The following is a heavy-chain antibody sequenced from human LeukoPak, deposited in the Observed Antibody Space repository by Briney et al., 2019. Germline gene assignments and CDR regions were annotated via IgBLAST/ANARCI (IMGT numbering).Heavy chain of an antibody. CDR2: IGISSNKI. D-gene: IGHD3-10*01. CDR3: ARGTHYYGTGSHNDY. Sequence: GGSLRLSCAASGFTLRSYTMNWVRQAPGKGLEWVSSIGISSNKIYYADSVKGRFIISRDNAKNSVYLQMNSLRDEDTAFYYCARGTHYYGTGSHNDYWGQGGLVTVSS. CDR1: GFTLRSYT. V-gene: IGHV3-21*01. J-gene: IGHJ4*02.